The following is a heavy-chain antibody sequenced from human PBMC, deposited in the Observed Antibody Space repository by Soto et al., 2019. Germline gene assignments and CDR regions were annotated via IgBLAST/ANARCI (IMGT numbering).Heavy chain of an antibody. CDR3: ARDSGHYYRSDAFDK. V-gene: IGHV1-46*01. CDR1: GYTFTASY. Sequence: VASVKVSCKASGYTFTASYMHWVRQAPGQGLEWMGIIDPSGGSTSYSQKFQGRVTMTRDTSTSTVYVELNSLRSEDTAVFYCARDSGHYYRSDAFDKWGQGTMVTVSS. CDR2: IDPSGGST. J-gene: IGHJ3*02. D-gene: IGHD1-26*01.